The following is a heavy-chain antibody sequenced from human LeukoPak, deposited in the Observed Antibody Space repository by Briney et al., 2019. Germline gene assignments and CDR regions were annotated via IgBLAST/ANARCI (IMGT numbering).Heavy chain of an antibody. CDR1: GGSISSNNFY. V-gene: IGHV4-39*01. CDR2: INYSGST. CDR3: ARRDGPPQSFDF. Sequence: SETLSLTCSVSGGSISSNNFYWGWIRQPPGKGLEWIGSINYSGSTHYNASLKSRVTISVDTSKNQFSLMLSSVTAADTAVYYCARRDGPPQSFDFWGQGSLVTVSS. D-gene: IGHD5-24*01. J-gene: IGHJ4*02.